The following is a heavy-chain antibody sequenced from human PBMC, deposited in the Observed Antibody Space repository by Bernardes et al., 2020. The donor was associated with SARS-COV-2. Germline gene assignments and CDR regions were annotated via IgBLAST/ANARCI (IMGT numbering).Heavy chain of an antibody. CDR1: GFSLSPARMG. CDR2: IFSNDEK. Sequence: SGSTLLKPTETLTLTCTVSGFSLSPARMGVSWIRQPPGKALEWLAHIFSNDEKSYSTSLKSRLTISKDTSKSQVVLTMTNMDPVDTATYYCARIGEVRGVILPFDYWGQGTLVTVSS. J-gene: IGHJ4*02. D-gene: IGHD3-10*01. V-gene: IGHV2-26*01. CDR3: ARIGEVRGVILPFDY.